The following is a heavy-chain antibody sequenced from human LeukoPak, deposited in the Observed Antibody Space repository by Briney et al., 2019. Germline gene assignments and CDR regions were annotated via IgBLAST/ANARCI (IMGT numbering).Heavy chain of an antibody. J-gene: IGHJ5*02. D-gene: IGHD3-3*01. CDR2: IKQDGSEK. Sequence: GGSLRLSCAASGFSFSNFGMNWVRQAPGKGLEWVANIKQDGSEKYYVDSVKGRFTISRDNAKNSLCLQMNSLRAEDTAVYYCARRVTIFGVATEYNWFDPWGQGTLVTVSS. CDR1: GFSFSNFG. CDR3: ARRVTIFGVATEYNWFDP. V-gene: IGHV3-7*01.